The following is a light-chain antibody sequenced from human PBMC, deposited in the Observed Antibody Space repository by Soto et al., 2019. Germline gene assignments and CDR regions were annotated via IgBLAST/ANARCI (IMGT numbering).Light chain of an antibody. CDR2: DVS. CDR3: SSYTSDTTLDVV. J-gene: IGLJ2*01. V-gene: IGLV2-14*03. CDR1: SSDIGDYNY. Sequence: ALTQPASVSGSPGQSITISCTGTSSDIGDYNYVSWYQQHPGKAPKLIIYDVSNRPSGVFNRFSGSKSGNTASLTISGLQAEDEADYYCSSYTSDTTLDVVFGGGTKVTVL.